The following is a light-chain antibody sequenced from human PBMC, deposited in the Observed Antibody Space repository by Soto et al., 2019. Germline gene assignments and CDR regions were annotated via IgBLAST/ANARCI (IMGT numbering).Light chain of an antibody. Sequence: DIQMTQSPSSLSASVGDRVTITCQASQNINNYLNWYQQKPGRAPKLLIYDASNLEAGVPSRFRGSGSGTDFTFTISRLQPEDIATYYCQQYNDYSAWTFGQGTKVEIK. CDR1: QNINNY. V-gene: IGKV1-33*01. CDR2: DAS. CDR3: QQYNDYSAWT. J-gene: IGKJ1*01.